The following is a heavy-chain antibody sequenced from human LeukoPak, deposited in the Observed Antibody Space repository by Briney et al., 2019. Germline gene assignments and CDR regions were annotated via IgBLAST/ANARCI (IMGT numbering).Heavy chain of an antibody. CDR1: GFTFSSYG. Sequence: GGSLRLSCAASGFTFSSYGMQWVRQAPGKGLEWVAVISYDGSNKYYADSVKGRFTISRDNSKNTLYLQMNSLRAEDTAVYYCAKDSGPRPYTRGGPFDIWGQGKMVTVSS. CDR3: AKDSGPRPYTRGGPFDI. D-gene: IGHD3-16*01. CDR2: ISYDGSNK. J-gene: IGHJ3*02. V-gene: IGHV3-30*18.